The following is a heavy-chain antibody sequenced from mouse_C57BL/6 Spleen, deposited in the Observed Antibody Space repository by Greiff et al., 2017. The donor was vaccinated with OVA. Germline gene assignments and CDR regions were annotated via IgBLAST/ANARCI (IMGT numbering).Heavy chain of an antibody. CDR2: IDPSDSET. CDR1: GYTFTSYW. J-gene: IGHJ3*01. V-gene: IGHV1-52*01. CDR3: AREGGNYQAWFAY. D-gene: IGHD2-1*01. Sequence: QVQLKQPGAELVRPGSSVKLSCKASGYTFTSYWMHWVKQRPIQGLEWIGNIDPSDSETHYNQKFKDKATLTVDKSSSTAYMQLSSLTSEDSAVYYCAREGGNYQAWFAYWGQGTLVTVSA.